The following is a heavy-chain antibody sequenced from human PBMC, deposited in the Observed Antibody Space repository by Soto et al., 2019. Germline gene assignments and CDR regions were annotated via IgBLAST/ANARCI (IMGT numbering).Heavy chain of an antibody. CDR2: LMPFLGSS. Sequence: QVQLVQSGAEVKRPGSSVKVSCRASGGTFSDYTFSWVRQAPGQGLEWLGGLMPFLGSSRCAHNFLARGTFSADESTATAFMDLSSLRSGDTAVYYCAAKKYRTSSTNYFYNYGMDIWGQGTTVTVSS. CDR1: GGTFSDYT. CDR3: AAKKYRTSSTNYFYNYGMDI. J-gene: IGHJ6*02. V-gene: IGHV1-69*01. D-gene: IGHD6-6*01.